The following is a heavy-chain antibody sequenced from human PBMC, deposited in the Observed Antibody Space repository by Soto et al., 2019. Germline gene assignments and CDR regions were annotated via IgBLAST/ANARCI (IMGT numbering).Heavy chain of an antibody. CDR3: AREVDGVGVSDAFDI. CDR1: GGSISSDNYL. J-gene: IGHJ3*02. Sequence: QVQLQESVPGLVKPSQTLSLTCTVSGGSISSDNYLWSWVRQSPGKGLEWIAYIRHTGSAYYNPSLESRTTISVDTPKNQFSLKLSSVTAADTAVYYCAREVDGVGVSDAFDIWGQGTMVTVSS. V-gene: IGHV4-30-4*01. CDR2: IRHTGSA. D-gene: IGHD3-3*01.